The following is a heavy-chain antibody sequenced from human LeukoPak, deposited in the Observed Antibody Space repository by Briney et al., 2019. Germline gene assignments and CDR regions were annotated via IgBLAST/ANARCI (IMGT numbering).Heavy chain of an antibody. D-gene: IGHD3-22*01. Sequence: PGGSLRLSCAASGFTFSSYAMSWVRQAPGKGLEWVSAISGSGGSTYYADSVKGRFTISRDNSKNTLYLQMNSLRAEDTAVYYCAKDQFEYYDSSGYPSYYYYGMDVWGQGTTVTVSS. CDR2: ISGSGGST. J-gene: IGHJ6*02. CDR3: AKDQFEYYDSSGYPSYYYYGMDV. V-gene: IGHV3-23*01. CDR1: GFTFSSYA.